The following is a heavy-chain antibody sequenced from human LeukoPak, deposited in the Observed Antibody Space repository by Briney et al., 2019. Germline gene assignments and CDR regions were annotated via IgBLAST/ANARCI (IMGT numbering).Heavy chain of an antibody. D-gene: IGHD1-26*01. Sequence: GGSLRLSCAAVGFTFSNAWMSWVRQAPGKGLEWVGRIKSKTDGGTTDYAAPVKGRFTISRDDSKNTLYLQMNSLKTEDTAVYYCTTATGSYGPFLFDYWGQGTLVTVSS. CDR3: TTATGSYGPFLFDY. CDR1: GFTFSNAW. V-gene: IGHV3-15*01. CDR2: IKSKTDGGTT. J-gene: IGHJ4*02.